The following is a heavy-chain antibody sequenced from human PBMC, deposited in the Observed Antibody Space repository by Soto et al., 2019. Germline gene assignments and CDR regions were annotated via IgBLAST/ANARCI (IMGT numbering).Heavy chain of an antibody. V-gene: IGHV4-61*01. D-gene: IGHD2-21*02. J-gene: IGHJ4*02. CDR1: GGSVNSGSYY. CDR3: ARTAPFIVVVTAIQYYFDY. CDR2: IYYSGST. Sequence: SETLSLTCTVSGGSVNSGSYYWSWIRQPPGKGLEWIGYIYYSGSTNYNPSLKSRVTISVDTSKNQFSLKLSSVTAADTAVYYCARTAPFIVVVTAIQYYFDYWGQGTLVTVSS.